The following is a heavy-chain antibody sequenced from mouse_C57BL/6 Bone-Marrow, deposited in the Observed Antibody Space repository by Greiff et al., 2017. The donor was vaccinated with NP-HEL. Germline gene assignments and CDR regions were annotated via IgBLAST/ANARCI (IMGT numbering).Heavy chain of an antibody. J-gene: IGHJ2*01. CDR3: ARDGSSYAY. CDR2: IYPGDGDT. Sequence: VQLQQSGPELVKPGASVKISCKASGYAFSSSWMNWVKQRPGKGLEWIRRIYPGDGDTNYNGKFKGKATLTADKSPSTAYMQLSSLTSEDSAVYFCARDGSSYAYWGQGTTLTVSS. CDR1: GYAFSSSW. V-gene: IGHV1-82*01. D-gene: IGHD1-1*01.